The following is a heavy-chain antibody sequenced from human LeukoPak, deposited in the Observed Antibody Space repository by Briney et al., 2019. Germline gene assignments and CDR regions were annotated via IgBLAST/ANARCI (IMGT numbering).Heavy chain of an antibody. V-gene: IGHV3-23*01. Sequence: GGSLRLSCAASGFTFSSYAMSWVRQAPGKGLEWVSAISGSSGHTYYADSVKGRFTISRDNSKNTLYLQMNSLRAEDTAVYYCARGDSIAVAEYYFDYWGQGTLVTVSS. J-gene: IGHJ4*02. CDR1: GFTFSSYA. CDR2: ISGSSGHT. D-gene: IGHD6-19*01. CDR3: ARGDSIAVAEYYFDY.